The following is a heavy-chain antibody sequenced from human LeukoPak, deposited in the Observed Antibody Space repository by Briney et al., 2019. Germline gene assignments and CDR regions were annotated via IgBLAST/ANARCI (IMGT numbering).Heavy chain of an antibody. Sequence: PGGSLRLSCAASGFTFGSYWMHWVRQAPGKGLVWVSRINSDGSSTSYADSVKGRFTISRDNAKNTLYLQMNSLRAEDTAVYYCARVMDYEGYFDYWGQGTLVTVSS. J-gene: IGHJ4*02. D-gene: IGHD3-22*01. CDR1: GFTFGSYW. CDR2: INSDGSST. V-gene: IGHV3-74*01. CDR3: ARVMDYEGYFDY.